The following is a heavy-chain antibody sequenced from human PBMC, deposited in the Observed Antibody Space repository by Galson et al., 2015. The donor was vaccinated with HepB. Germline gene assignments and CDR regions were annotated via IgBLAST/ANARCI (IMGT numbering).Heavy chain of an antibody. Sequence: QSGAEVKKPGESLKISCKGSGSSFTSYWIGWVRQMPGKGLEWMGIIYPGDSDTRYSPSFQGQVTISADKSISTAYLQWSSLKASDTAMYYCARLGDSNGYKDWYFDLWGRGTLVTVSS. D-gene: IGHD5-24*01. V-gene: IGHV5-51*01. CDR2: IYPGDSDT. CDR3: ARLGDSNGYKDWYFDL. CDR1: GSSFTSYW. J-gene: IGHJ2*01.